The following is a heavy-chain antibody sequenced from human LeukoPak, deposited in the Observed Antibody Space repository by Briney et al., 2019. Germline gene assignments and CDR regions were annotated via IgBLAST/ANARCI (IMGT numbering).Heavy chain of an antibody. CDR1: GGSISSSSYY. V-gene: IGHV4-39*01. CDR2: IYYSGST. J-gene: IGHJ4*02. D-gene: IGHD6-6*01. CDR3: ARHRLGYSSSSLLFDY. Sequence: SETLSLTCTVSGGSISSSSYYWGWIRQPPGKGLEWIGSIYYSGSTYYNPSLKSRVTISVDTSKNQFSLKLSSVTAADTAVYYCARHRLGYSSSSLLFDYWGQGTLVTVSS.